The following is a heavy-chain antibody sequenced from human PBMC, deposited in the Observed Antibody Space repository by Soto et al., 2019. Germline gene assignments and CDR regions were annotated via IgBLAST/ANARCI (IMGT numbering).Heavy chain of an antibody. J-gene: IGHJ4*02. D-gene: IGHD1-26*01. CDR1: GFTFSSYG. CDR2: ISYDGSNK. Sequence: PGGSLRLSCAASGFTFSSYGMHWVRQAPGKGLEWVAVISYDGSNKYYADSVKGRFTISRDNSKNTLYLQMNSLRAEDTAVYYCANFGMKWEIRGIFDYCGQGSLVTVS. CDR3: ANFGMKWEIRGIFDY. V-gene: IGHV3-30*18.